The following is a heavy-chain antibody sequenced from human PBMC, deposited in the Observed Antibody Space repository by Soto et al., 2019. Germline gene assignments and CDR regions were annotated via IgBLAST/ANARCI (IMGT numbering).Heavy chain of an antibody. CDR1: GYTFTSYD. CDR2: MNPNSGNT. V-gene: IGHV1-8*01. CDR3: ARRHSSGWYNWFDP. J-gene: IGHJ5*02. D-gene: IGHD6-19*01. Sequence: QVQLVQSGAEVKKPGASVKVSYKASGYTFTSYDINWVRQATGQGLEWMGWMNPNSGNTGYAQKFQGRVTMTRNTSISTAYMELSSLRSEDTAVYYCARRHSSGWYNWFDPWGQGTLVTVSS.